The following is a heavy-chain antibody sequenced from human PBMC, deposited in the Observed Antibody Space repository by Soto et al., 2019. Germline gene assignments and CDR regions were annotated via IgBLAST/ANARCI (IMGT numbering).Heavy chain of an antibody. CDR3: ARGVTAGVDY. V-gene: IGHV1-8*01. J-gene: IGHJ4*02. Sequence: GSVKVSFKASRYRFTSLDMNLVRQTTGQGLEWMGWMQPSSGRTGYAQKFQGRVTMTRDTSINTAYMELSSLTSDDTAFYYCARGVTAGVDYWGQGTMVTVSS. CDR2: MQPSSGRT. CDR1: RYRFTSLD. D-gene: IGHD1-26*01.